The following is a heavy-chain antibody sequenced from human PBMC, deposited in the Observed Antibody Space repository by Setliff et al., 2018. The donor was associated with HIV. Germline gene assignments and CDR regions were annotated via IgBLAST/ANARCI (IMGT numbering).Heavy chain of an antibody. Sequence: GGSLRLSCAPSGFNFGDLAMSWVRQAPGKGLQWVSSISTSGVGTYYVDSVKGRFTISRDNSKNTLYLQINSLRAEDTAVYYCARDQGSSGWSAWGQGTLVTVSS. V-gene: IGHV3-23*01. CDR2: ISTSGVGT. D-gene: IGHD6-19*01. CDR1: GFNFGDLA. CDR3: ARDQGSSGWSA. J-gene: IGHJ5*02.